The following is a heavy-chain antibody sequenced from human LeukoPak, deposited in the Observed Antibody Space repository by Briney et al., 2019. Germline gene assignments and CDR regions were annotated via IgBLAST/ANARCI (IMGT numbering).Heavy chain of an antibody. CDR2: IKQDEIEK. V-gene: IGHV3-7*03. J-gene: IGHJ3*02. Sequence: GGSLRLSCAASGFTFSNYWMTWVRQAPGKGLEWVANIKQDEIEKYYVDSVKGRFTISRDNSKNTLYLQMNSLRAEDTAVYYCAKDLIGITMVRGVIAWAFDIWGQGTMVTVSS. CDR1: GFTFSNYW. CDR3: AKDLIGITMVRGVIAWAFDI. D-gene: IGHD3-10*01.